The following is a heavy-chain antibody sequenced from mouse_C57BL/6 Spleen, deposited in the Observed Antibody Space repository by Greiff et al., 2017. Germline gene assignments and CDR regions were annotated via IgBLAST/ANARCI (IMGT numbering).Heavy chain of an antibody. CDR2: INPNNGGT. V-gene: IGHV1-18*01. CDR3: ARGASSSPWYFDV. Sequence: VQLQQSGPELVKPGASVKIPCKASGYTFTDYNMDWVKQSHGKSLEWIGDINPNNGGTIYNQKFKGKATLTVDKSSSTAYMELRSLTSEDTAVYYGARGASSSPWYFDVWGTGTTVTVSS. J-gene: IGHJ1*03. CDR1: GYTFTDYN. D-gene: IGHD1-1*01.